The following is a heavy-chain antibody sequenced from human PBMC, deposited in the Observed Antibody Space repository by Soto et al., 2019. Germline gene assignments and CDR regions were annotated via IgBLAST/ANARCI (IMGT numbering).Heavy chain of an antibody. Sequence: EVQLVESGGNLVEPGGSLRLSCAASGFRFNIYSMNWVRKAPGKGLEWSAYITSDTKTIKYADSVKGRFTISRDNDKNLVYLYMNSLRDEDTAVYYCARSVEGHFDYWGQGTVVTVSA. J-gene: IGHJ4*02. CDR2: ITSDTKTI. CDR1: GFRFNIYS. D-gene: IGHD6-19*01. V-gene: IGHV3-48*02. CDR3: ARSVEGHFDY.